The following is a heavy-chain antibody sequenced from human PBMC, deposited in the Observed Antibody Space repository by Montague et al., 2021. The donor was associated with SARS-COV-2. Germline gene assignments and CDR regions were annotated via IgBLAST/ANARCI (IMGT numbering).Heavy chain of an antibody. D-gene: IGHD5-24*01. J-gene: IGHJ4*02. CDR3: ARQGRDGYNTYYFDY. CDR2: IYYSGST. V-gene: IGHV4-39*01. Sequence: SETLSLTCTVSGGFISSSSYYWGWIRQPPGKGLEWVGSIYYSGSTYYNPSLKSRVTISVDTSKNQFSLKLSSVTAADTAVYYCARQGRDGYNTYYFDYWGQGTLVTVSS. CDR1: GGFISSSSYY.